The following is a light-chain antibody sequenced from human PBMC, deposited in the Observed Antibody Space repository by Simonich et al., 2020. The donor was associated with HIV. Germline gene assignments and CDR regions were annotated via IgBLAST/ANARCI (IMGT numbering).Light chain of an antibody. CDR2: WAS. Sequence: DIVMTQSPDSLAVSLGERATINCKSSQTFLYSSKNKNYLAWYQQKPVPPPKLLIYWASTRQSGVPDRFSGSGSGTDFTLTISSLQAEDVAVYYCQQYYSTLWTFGQGTKVEIK. CDR3: QQYYSTLWT. CDR1: QTFLYSSKNKNY. V-gene: IGKV4-1*01. J-gene: IGKJ1*01.